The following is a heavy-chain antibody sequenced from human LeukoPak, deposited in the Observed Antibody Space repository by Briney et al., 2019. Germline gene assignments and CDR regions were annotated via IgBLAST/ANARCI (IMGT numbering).Heavy chain of an antibody. J-gene: IGHJ4*02. CDR1: GFTFSSYG. V-gene: IGHV3-23*01. CDR2: VSSSGGST. D-gene: IGHD5-24*01. Sequence: GGSLRLPCAASGFTFSSYGMSWVRQAPGKGLEWVSAVSSSGGSTYYADSVKGRFTISRDNSKNTLYLQMNSLRAEDTAVYYCAKTNGCYYFDYWGQGTLVTVSS. CDR3: AKTNGCYYFDY.